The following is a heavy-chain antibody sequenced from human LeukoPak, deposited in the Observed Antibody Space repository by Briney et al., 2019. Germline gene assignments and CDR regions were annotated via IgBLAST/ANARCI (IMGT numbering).Heavy chain of an antibody. J-gene: IGHJ4*02. D-gene: IGHD3-10*01. V-gene: IGHV3-30*02. CDR2: IRYDGSNK. CDR3: AKDYCYGSGTILGALDY. Sequence: GGSLRLSCAASGFTFSSYGRHWVRQAPGKGLEWVAFIRYDGSNKYYADSVKGRFTISRDNSKNTLYLQMNSLRAEDTAVYYCAKDYCYGSGTILGALDYWGQGTLVTVSS. CDR1: GFTFSSYG.